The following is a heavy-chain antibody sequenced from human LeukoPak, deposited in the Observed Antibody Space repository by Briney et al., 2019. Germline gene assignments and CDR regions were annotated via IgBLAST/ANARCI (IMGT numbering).Heavy chain of an antibody. Sequence: ASVKVSCKASGYTFTGYYIHWIRQAPGQGLEWMGWTNPNTGVTNYAPIFQGRVAMTRDTSITTAYMELSRLTSDDTAVYYCARGWWSLWYFDHWGQGTLVTVSS. D-gene: IGHD3-16*01. V-gene: IGHV1-2*02. CDR2: TNPNTGVT. J-gene: IGHJ4*02. CDR1: GYTFTGYY. CDR3: ARGWWSLWYFDH.